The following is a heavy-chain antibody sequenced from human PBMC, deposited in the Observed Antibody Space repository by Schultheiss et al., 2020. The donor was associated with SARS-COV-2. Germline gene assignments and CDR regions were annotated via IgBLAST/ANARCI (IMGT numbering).Heavy chain of an antibody. CDR3: ARGTWELGSDS. J-gene: IGHJ4*02. CDR1: GYTFTNYD. Sequence: GESLKISCKASGYTFTNYDINWVRQATGQGLEWMGWMNPNSGHSGYAQKFQGRVTITRDTSISTAYMDLSSLRSEDTAIYYCARGTWELGSDSWGQGTLVTVSS. CDR2: MNPNSGHS. D-gene: IGHD1-26*01. V-gene: IGHV1-8*03.